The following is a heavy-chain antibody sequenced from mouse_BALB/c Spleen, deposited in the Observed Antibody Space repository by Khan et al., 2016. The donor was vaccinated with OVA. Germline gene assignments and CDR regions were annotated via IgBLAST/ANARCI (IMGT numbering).Heavy chain of an antibody. D-gene: IGHD1-1*02. CDR2: ISTYYGDV. CDR1: GYTFTDYA. J-gene: IGHJ3*01. V-gene: IGHV1S137*01. Sequence: QVQLKPSGAELVRPGVSVKISCKGSGYTFTDYAMHWVKQSHAKSLEWIGVISTYYGDVDYSQKFKGKATMTVDRSSSTAYMELARLTSEDSAIYYCARGGKFAYWGQGTLVTVSA. CDR3: ARGGKFAY.